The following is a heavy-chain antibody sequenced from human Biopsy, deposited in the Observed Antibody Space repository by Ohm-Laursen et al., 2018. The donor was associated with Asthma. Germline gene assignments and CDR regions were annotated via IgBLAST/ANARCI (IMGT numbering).Heavy chain of an antibody. CDR3: AKRRGYSGHDNDY. D-gene: IGHD5-12*01. J-gene: IGHJ4*02. V-gene: IGHV4-39*01. CDR1: GGSISNSNYY. CDR2: VFYTGIT. Sequence: SDTLSLTCTVSGGSISNSNYYWGWIRQPPGKGLEWIGGVFYTGITYYNPSLESRVTMSVDTSKSQFFLEVNSVTAPDTAVYYCAKRRGYSGHDNDYWGQGTLVIVSS.